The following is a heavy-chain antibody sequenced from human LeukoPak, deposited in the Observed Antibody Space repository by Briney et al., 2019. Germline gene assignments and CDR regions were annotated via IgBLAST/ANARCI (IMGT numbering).Heavy chain of an antibody. D-gene: IGHD5-24*01. CDR1: GFTFSTYP. V-gene: IGHV3-30-3*01. Sequence: GRSLRLSCAASGFTFSTYPMHWVRQAPGKGLEWVAVISYDGSNKYYADSVKGRFTISRDNSKNTLYLQMNSLRAEDTTVYYCARANRDGYLDYWGQGTLVTVSS. J-gene: IGHJ4*02. CDR3: ARANRDGYLDY. CDR2: ISYDGSNK.